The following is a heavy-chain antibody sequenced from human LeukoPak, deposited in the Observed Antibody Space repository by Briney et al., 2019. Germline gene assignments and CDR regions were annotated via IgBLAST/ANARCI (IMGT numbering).Heavy chain of an antibody. CDR1: GCIFVTSD. J-gene: IGHJ4*02. CDR2: MNPNSGNT. Sequence: ASVKVSCKASGCIFVTSDINWVRQATGQGLEWMGWMNPNSGNTGYAQKFQGRVIITRNTSISTAYKELSSLRSEDTAVYYCARMGYGDYWGQGTLVTVSS. CDR3: ARMGYGDY. D-gene: IGHD3-16*01. V-gene: IGHV1-8*01.